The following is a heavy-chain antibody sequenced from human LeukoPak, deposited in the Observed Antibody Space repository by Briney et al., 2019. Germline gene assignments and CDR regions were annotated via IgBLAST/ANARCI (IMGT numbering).Heavy chain of an antibody. CDR3: ARDGPEYYYDSSGYYHDAFDI. D-gene: IGHD3-22*01. Sequence: SETLSLTCTVSGGSISSGGYYWSWIRQHPGKGLEWIGYIYYSGSTNYNPSLKSRVTISVDTSKNQFSLKLSSVTAADTAVYYCARDGPEYYYDSSGYYHDAFDIWGQGTMVTVSS. V-gene: IGHV4-61*08. CDR2: IYYSGST. CDR1: GGSISSGGYY. J-gene: IGHJ3*02.